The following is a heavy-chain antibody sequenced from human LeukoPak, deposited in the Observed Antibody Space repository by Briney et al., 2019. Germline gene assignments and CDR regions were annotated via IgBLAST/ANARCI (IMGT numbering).Heavy chain of an antibody. Sequence: GGSLRLSCAASGFTFSSYYIHWVRQAPGKGLVWVSRIDSDGNITTYADSVKGRFTLSRDNAKNTLYLQMNSLRAEDTAVYYCARISYDSSGYYDYWGQGTLVTVSS. J-gene: IGHJ4*02. CDR2: IDSDGNIT. V-gene: IGHV3-74*01. D-gene: IGHD3-22*01. CDR1: GFTFSSYY. CDR3: ARISYDSSGYYDY.